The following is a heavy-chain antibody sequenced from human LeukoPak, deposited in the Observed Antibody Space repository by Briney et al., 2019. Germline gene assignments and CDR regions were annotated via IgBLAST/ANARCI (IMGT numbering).Heavy chain of an antibody. J-gene: IGHJ4*02. D-gene: IGHD6-6*01. CDR3: ARDRSSRSGDY. CDR1: GFTFSSYS. V-gene: IGHV3-21*01. CDR2: ISSSSSYI. Sequence: GGSLRLSCAASGFTFSSYSMSWVRQAPGKGLEWVSSISSSSSYIYYADSVKGRFTISRDNAKNSLYLQMNSLRAEDTAVYYCARDRSSRSGDYWGQGTLVTVSS.